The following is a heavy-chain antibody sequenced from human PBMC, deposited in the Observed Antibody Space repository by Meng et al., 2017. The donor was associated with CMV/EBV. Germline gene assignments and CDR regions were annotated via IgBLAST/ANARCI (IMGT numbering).Heavy chain of an antibody. Sequence: QVPLQESGPGLVKPSETLSLTCTVSGGSISSYYWSWIRQPTGKGLEWIGRIYTSGSTNYNPSLKSRVTMSVDTSKNQFSLKLSSVTAADTAVYYCARVFPPPAAADYWQNNWFDPWGQGTLVTVSS. V-gene: IGHV4-4*07. D-gene: IGHD6-13*01. CDR2: IYTSGST. CDR1: GGSISSYY. CDR3: ARVFPPPAAADYWQNNWFDP. J-gene: IGHJ5*02.